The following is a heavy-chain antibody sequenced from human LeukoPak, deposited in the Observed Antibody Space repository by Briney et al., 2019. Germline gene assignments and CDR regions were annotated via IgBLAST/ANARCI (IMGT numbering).Heavy chain of an antibody. CDR1: GDSVSSGNYY. D-gene: IGHD3-22*01. CDR3: AWGHDDRSGSFDY. Sequence: SGTLSLTCTVSGDSVSSGNYYLTWIRQPPGKGLDWITYMSPSGTTKYNLSLKSRVTTSVDTSRTQFSLRLSSVTAADTAMYYCAWGHDDRSGSFDYWGQGTLVTVSS. J-gene: IGHJ4*02. CDR2: MSPSGTT. V-gene: IGHV4-61*01.